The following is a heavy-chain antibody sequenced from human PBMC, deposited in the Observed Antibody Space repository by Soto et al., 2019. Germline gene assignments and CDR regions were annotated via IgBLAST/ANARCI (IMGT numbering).Heavy chain of an antibody. D-gene: IGHD5-12*01. V-gene: IGHV4-31*03. Sequence: LSLTCTVSGASVGRDDYYWSWIRQQPGKGLEWIGYIYYSGNTNYNPSLKSRLTISVDTSKNQFSLQLRSVTAADTAVYYCARTWIGSPFDFWGQGSLVTVSS. J-gene: IGHJ4*02. CDR1: GASVGRDDYY. CDR2: IYYSGNT. CDR3: ARTWIGSPFDF.